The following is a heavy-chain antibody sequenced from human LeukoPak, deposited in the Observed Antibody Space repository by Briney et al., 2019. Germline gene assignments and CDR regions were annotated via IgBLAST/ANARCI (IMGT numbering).Heavy chain of an antibody. D-gene: IGHD7-27*01. Sequence: GGSLRLSCAVSGFSIRSLCMRWVRQTPGKGREWVADMNGDGSVTYYVDSVKGRFTVTRDNAKNSLDLQMSSLRADDTAVYYCAREPAWGAIDDWGQGTLVTVSS. CDR1: GFSIRSLC. V-gene: IGHV3-7*01. J-gene: IGHJ1*01. CDR2: MNGDGSVT. CDR3: AREPAWGAIDD.